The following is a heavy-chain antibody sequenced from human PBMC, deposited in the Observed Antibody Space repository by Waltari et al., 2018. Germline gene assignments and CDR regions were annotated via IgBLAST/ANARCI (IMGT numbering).Heavy chain of an antibody. Sequence: CPASGFTFSSYWMSWVRQAPGKGLEWVANIKQDGSEKYYVDSVKGRFTIARDNAKNSLYLQMNSLRAEDTAVYYCARDAWRVAVADRKKFYYYYGMDVWGQGTTVTVSS. CDR3: ARDAWRVAVADRKKFYYYYGMDV. D-gene: IGHD6-19*01. CDR1: GFTFSSYW. J-gene: IGHJ6*02. V-gene: IGHV3-7*01. CDR2: IKQDGSEK.